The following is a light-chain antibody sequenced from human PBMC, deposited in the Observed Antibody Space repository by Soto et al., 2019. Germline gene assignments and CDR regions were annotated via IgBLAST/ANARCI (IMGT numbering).Light chain of an antibody. CDR1: QSVLYSSNNKNY. Sequence: DIVMTQSPDSLAVSLGERATINCKSSQSVLYSSNNKNYLAWYQQKPGQPPKLLIYWASTRESGVPDRFSGRGSGTDFTLTISSRQAEDVAVYYCQQYYSTPTWTFGQGTKVEIK. CDR3: QQYYSTPTWT. V-gene: IGKV4-1*01. J-gene: IGKJ1*01. CDR2: WAS.